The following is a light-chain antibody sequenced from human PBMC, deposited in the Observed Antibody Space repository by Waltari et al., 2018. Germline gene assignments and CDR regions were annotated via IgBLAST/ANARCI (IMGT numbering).Light chain of an antibody. CDR3: QQRDT. V-gene: IGKV3-11*01. J-gene: IGKJ2*01. CDR1: QRVSSY. CDR2: DAT. Sequence: EIVLTQSPATLSLSPGERATLSCRASQRVSSYLAWYQQKPGQAPRLLTYDATYRATGIPARFSGSGSGTDFTLTISSLGPEDFAVYYCQQRDTFGQGTKLEIK.